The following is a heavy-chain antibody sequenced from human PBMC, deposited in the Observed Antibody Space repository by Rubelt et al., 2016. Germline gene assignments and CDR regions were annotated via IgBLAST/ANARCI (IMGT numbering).Heavy chain of an antibody. Sequence: QVQLVQSGAEVKKPGASVKVSCKASGYTFTSYAMHWVRQAPGQRLEWMGWINAGNGNKKYSQKFQGRVTITRDTSASTAYMELSSLRSEDTAVYYCARESSSGWYIDYWGQGTLVTVSS. CDR1: GYTFTSYA. CDR2: INAGNGNK. J-gene: IGHJ4*02. D-gene: IGHD6-19*01. CDR3: ARESSSGWYIDY. V-gene: IGHV1-3*01.